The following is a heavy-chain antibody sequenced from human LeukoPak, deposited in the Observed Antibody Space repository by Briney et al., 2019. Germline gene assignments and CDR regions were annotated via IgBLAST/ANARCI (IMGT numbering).Heavy chain of an antibody. D-gene: IGHD5/OR15-5a*01. CDR1: GGSIRSSYYY. CDR2: IYDSGST. CDR3: VRHDGRGGSTMGALDS. Sequence: PSETLSLTCTVSGGSIRSSYYYWGWIRQPPGKGLEWIGSIYDSGSTYYNPSLNDRVTIFVVTSKNQFSLQLNSVTAADTSVYYCVRHDGRGGSTMGALDSWGQGSLVTVSS. J-gene: IGHJ4*02. V-gene: IGHV4-39*01.